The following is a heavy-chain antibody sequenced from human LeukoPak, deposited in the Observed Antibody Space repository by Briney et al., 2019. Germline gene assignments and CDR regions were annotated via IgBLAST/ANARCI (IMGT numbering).Heavy chain of an antibody. Sequence: PGRSLRLSCAASGFTFSNAWMSWVRQAPGKGLEWVGRIKSKIDGGTTDYAAPVKGRFTISRDDSKNTLYLQMNSLKIEDTAVYYCTTVVPDSYGSGSKWGQGTLVTVSS. V-gene: IGHV3-15*01. CDR1: GFTFSNAW. D-gene: IGHD3-10*01. J-gene: IGHJ4*02. CDR3: TTVVPDSYGSGSK. CDR2: IKSKIDGGTT.